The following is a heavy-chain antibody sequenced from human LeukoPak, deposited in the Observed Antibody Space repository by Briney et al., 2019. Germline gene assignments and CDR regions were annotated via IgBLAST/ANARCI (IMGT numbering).Heavy chain of an antibody. V-gene: IGHV4-59*12. Sequence: SETLSLTCTVSGGSISSYYWSWIRQPPGKGLEWIGYIYYSGRTNYNYNPSLKSRVTISVDTSKSQFSLKLSSVTAADTAVYYCARDRRGFMDYDILTGPPIPLYYWGQGTLVTVSS. J-gene: IGHJ4*02. CDR1: GGSISSYY. CDR2: IYYSGRTNY. D-gene: IGHD3-9*01. CDR3: ARDRRGFMDYDILTGPPIPLYY.